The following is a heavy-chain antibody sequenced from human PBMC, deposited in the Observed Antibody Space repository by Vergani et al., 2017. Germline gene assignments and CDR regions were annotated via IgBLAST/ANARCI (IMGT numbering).Heavy chain of an antibody. CDR2: IYYSGST. CDR3: ARELTEAFDI. CDR1: GGSISSYS. Sequence: QVQLQESGPGLVKPSETLSLTCTVSGGSISSYSWSWIRQPPGKGLEWIWYIYYSGSTNYNPSLKSRVTMSVDTSKNQFSLKLTSVTAAATAVYYCARELTEAFDIWGQGTMVTVSS. V-gene: IGHV4-59*01. D-gene: IGHD1-14*01. J-gene: IGHJ3*02.